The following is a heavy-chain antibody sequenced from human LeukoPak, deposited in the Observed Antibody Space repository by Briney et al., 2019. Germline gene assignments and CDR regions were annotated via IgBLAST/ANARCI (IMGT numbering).Heavy chain of an antibody. CDR1: GDSLNYYY. CDR3: ARCYGSGSLYYFDY. Sequence: SETLSLTCSVSGDSLNYYYWTWIRQPPGKGLEWIGHVSYSGGTNYNASLKSRVTIIVDTSKNQFSLMVRSVTAADTAIYYCARCYGSGSLYYFDYWGQGALVTVSS. D-gene: IGHD3-10*01. V-gene: IGHV4-59*01. CDR2: VSYSGGT. J-gene: IGHJ4*02.